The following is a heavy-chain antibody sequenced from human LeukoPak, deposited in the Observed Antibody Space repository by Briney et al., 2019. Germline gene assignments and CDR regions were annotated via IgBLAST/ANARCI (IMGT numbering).Heavy chain of an antibody. Sequence: SSETLSLTCIVSGDSISTYYWSWIRQSAGKGLEWIGRIYTNGGAKYSPSLKSRVSISVDETKNQVSLRLTSVTAADTAVYYCARELQLRVWGQGTLVAVSS. CDR1: GDSISTYY. CDR2: IYTNGGA. V-gene: IGHV4-4*07. D-gene: IGHD1-1*01. CDR3: ARELQLRV. J-gene: IGHJ4*02.